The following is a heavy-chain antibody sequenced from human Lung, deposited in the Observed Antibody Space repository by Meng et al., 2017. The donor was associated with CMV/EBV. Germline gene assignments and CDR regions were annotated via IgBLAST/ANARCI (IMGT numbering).Heavy chain of an antibody. D-gene: IGHD3-22*01. CDR1: LTFSEYM. J-gene: IGHJ4*02. CDR2: SSSRGSTI. V-gene: IGHV3-11*04. CDR3: ARDRGEYGYYDGGGYYAY. Sequence: LTFSEYMLRWIRQGPGNGLVWVWYSSSRGSTIYYADSVKGGYTISRDTDTNALYLQRNSLRAEDTAVYYCARDRGEYGYYDGGGYYAYWGQGTLVTVSS.